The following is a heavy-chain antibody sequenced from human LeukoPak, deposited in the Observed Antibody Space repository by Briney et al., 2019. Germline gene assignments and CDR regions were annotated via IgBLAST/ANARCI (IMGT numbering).Heavy chain of an antibody. Sequence: GGSLRLSCAASGFTFSSYAMNWVRQAPGKGLEWVSSISGSGGSTYYADSVKGRFTISRDNSKNALDLHMSSLRAEGTAVYYCSKQPYFDNSGYSEYWGRGTLVTVSS. V-gene: IGHV3-23*01. D-gene: IGHD3-22*01. CDR2: ISGSGGST. CDR1: GFTFSSYA. J-gene: IGHJ4*02. CDR3: SKQPYFDNSGYSEY.